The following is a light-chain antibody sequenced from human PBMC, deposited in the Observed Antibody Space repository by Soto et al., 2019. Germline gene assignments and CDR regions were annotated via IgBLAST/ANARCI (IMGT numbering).Light chain of an antibody. CDR2: KNT. CDR1: AMPEQY. V-gene: IGLV3-25*02. Sequence: SYDLTQPPSVSGSPGQTARITCSGDAMPEQYGYWYQQKPGQAPMLVIYKNTERPSGIPERFSGSSSGTTVTLTISGVQAEDEADYFCQSVDSSGAFHVFGTGTKVTVL. J-gene: IGLJ1*01. CDR3: QSVDSSGAFHV.